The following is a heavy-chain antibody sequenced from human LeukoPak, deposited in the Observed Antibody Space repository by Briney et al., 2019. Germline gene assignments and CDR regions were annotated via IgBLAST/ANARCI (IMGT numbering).Heavy chain of an antibody. CDR1: GGSISSYY. V-gene: IGHV4-59*08. CDR2: IYYSGST. J-gene: IGHJ3*02. Sequence: PSETLSLTCTVSGGSISSYYWSWIRQPPGKGLEWIGYIYYSGSTNYNPSLKCRVTISVDTSKNQFSLKLSSVTAADTAVYYCARQVKDLDAFDIWGQGTMVTVSS. D-gene: IGHD2-15*01. CDR3: ARQVKDLDAFDI.